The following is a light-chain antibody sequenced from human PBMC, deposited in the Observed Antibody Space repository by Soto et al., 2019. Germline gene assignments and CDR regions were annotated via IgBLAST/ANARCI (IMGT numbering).Light chain of an antibody. CDR2: AAS. Sequence: EIVSTQSPSTLSVSPWERATLSSTATQSVGRNFAWYQQKPGQATRLLIYAASTRATGIPARFSGSGYGTEFALTISSLQPDDFATYYCQHFNSYPWTFGQGTKVDIK. CDR1: QSVGRN. V-gene: IGKV3-15*01. CDR3: QHFNSYPWT. J-gene: IGKJ1*01.